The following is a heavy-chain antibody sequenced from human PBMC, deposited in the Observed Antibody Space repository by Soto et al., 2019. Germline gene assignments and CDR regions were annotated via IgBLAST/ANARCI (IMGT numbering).Heavy chain of an antibody. CDR3: ARDHDTVADY. D-gene: IGHD4-17*01. V-gene: IGHV1-69*08. Sequence: QVQLVQSGAEVKKPGSSVKVSCKASGGTFSSYTISWVRQAPGQGREWMGRIIPILGIANYAQKFKGRVMITADKSASTAYMELSSLRSEDTAVYYCARDHDTVADYWGQGTLVTVSS. CDR1: GGTFSSYT. CDR2: IIPILGIA. J-gene: IGHJ4*02.